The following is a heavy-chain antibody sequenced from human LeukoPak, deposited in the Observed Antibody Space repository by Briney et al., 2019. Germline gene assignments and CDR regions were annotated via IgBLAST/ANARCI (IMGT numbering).Heavy chain of an antibody. V-gene: IGHV1-2*02. Sequence: ASVKVSCKASGYTFTGYYMHWVRQAPGQGLEWMGWINPSSGGTNYAQKFQGRVTMTRDTSIFTAYMELSRLKSDDTALYYCARVYYYGSGSYYRLFDYWGQGTLVTVSS. CDR1: GYTFTGYY. CDR2: INPSSGGT. CDR3: ARVYYYGSGSYYRLFDY. D-gene: IGHD3-10*01. J-gene: IGHJ4*01.